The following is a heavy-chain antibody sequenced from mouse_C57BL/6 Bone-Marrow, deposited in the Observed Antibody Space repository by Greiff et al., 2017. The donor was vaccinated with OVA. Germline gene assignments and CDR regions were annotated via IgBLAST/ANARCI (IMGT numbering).Heavy chain of an antibody. Sequence: QVQLQQPGAELVKPGASVKLSCKASGYTFTSYWMHWVKQRPGRGLEWIGRIDPNSGGTKYNEKFKSKATLTVDKPSSTAYMQRSSLPSEDSAVYYCARSLIYYDHYVLLLDVWGTGTTVTVSS. D-gene: IGHD2-1*01. CDR2: IDPNSGGT. J-gene: IGHJ1*03. V-gene: IGHV1-72*01. CDR3: ARSLIYYDHYVLLLDV. CDR1: GYTFTSYW.